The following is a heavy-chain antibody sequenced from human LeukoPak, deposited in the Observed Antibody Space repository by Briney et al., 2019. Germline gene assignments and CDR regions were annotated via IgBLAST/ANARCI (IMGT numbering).Heavy chain of an antibody. J-gene: IGHJ4*02. CDR1: GFNFSNYW. Sequence: GGSLRLSCAASGFNFSNYWMSWVRQTPGKGLEWVANINRDGSEKYYVDSVEGQFTISRDNAKNSLFLQMNGLRVEDTAVYYCARRRGYSYGRNNYYFDYWGQGTLVTVSS. V-gene: IGHV3-7*03. D-gene: IGHD5-18*01. CDR2: INRDGSEK. CDR3: ARRRGYSYGRNNYYFDY.